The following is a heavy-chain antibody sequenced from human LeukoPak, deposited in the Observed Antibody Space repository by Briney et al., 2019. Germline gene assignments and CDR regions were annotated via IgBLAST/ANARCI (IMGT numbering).Heavy chain of an antibody. CDR3: ARDLVVVAANGNWFDP. D-gene: IGHD2-15*01. CDR1: GYTFTGYY. CDR2: INPNSGGT. V-gene: IGHV1-2*02. J-gene: IGHJ5*02. Sequence: ASVKVSCKASGYTFTGYYMHWVRQAPGQGLEWMGWINPNSGGTNYAQKFQGRVTMTRDTSISTAYMELSSLRSEDTAVYYCARDLVVVAANGNWFDPWGQGTLVTVSS.